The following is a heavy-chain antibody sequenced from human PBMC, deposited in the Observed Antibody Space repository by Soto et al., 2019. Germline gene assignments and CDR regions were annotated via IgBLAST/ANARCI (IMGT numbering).Heavy chain of an antibody. D-gene: IGHD4-17*01. CDR3: ARHFGWATVTTIDY. Sequence: SETLSLTCTVSGGSISSYYWSWIRQPPGKGLEWIGYIYYSGSTNYNPSLKSRVTISVDTSKNQFSLKLSSVTAADTAVYYCARHFGWATVTTIDYWGQGTLVTVSS. CDR2: IYYSGST. J-gene: IGHJ4*02. V-gene: IGHV4-59*08. CDR1: GGSISSYY.